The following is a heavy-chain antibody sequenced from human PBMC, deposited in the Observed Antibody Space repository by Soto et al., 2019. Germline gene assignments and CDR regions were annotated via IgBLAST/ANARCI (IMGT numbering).Heavy chain of an antibody. Sequence: EVQLVESGGALVQPGGSLRLSCAASGFIFSNYPMHWVRQAPGKGLEYVSAISSNGGSTYYANSVKGRFTISRDNSKNTLYLQMGSLRAEDMAVYYCARPSTSSSGWYRGDAFDIWGQGTVVTVSS. D-gene: IGHD6-19*01. V-gene: IGHV3-64*01. CDR1: GFIFSNYP. CDR2: ISSNGGST. CDR3: ARPSTSSSGWYRGDAFDI. J-gene: IGHJ3*02.